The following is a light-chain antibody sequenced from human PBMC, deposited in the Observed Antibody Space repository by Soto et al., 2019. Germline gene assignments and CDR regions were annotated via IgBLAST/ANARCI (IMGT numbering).Light chain of an antibody. V-gene: IGLV1-40*01. J-gene: IGLJ1*01. CDR3: QSYDSSLSGSRV. CDR2: HNS. CDR1: SSNIGAGYD. Sequence: QSALTKPPSVTGAPGERVTISCTGSSSNIGAGYDVHWYQQLPGTAPKLLIYHNSNRPSGVPDRFSGSKSGTSASLAITGLQAEDEADYYCQSYDSSLSGSRVFGTGTKVTVL.